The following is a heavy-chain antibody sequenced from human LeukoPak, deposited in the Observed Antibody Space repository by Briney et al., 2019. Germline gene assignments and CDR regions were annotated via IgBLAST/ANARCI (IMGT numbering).Heavy chain of an antibody. CDR1: EFTFSSYG. J-gene: IGHJ4*02. CDR2: ISYDGSNK. V-gene: IGHV3-30*18. D-gene: IGHD3-10*01. CDR3: AKDQRHDSGDPDY. Sequence: GRSLRLSCAASEFTFSSYGVHWVRQAPGKGLEWVAVISYDGSNKYYADSVKGRFTISRDNSKNTLYLQMNSLRAEDTAVFYCAKDQRHDSGDPDYWGQGTLVTVSS.